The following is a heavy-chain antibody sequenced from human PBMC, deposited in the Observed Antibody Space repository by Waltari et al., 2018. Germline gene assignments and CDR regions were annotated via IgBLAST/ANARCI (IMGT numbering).Heavy chain of an antibody. J-gene: IGHJ6*02. V-gene: IGHV4-59*11. CDR2: IYYSGST. CDR3: ARDLTPGFMGMDV. Sequence: QVQLQESGPGLVKPSETLSLTCTVSGGSISSHYWSWIRQPPGKGLEWIGYIYYSGSTNYNPSLKSRVTISVDTSKNQFSLKLSSVTAADTAVYYCARDLTPGFMGMDVWGQGTTVTVSS. D-gene: IGHD3-10*01. CDR1: GGSISSHY.